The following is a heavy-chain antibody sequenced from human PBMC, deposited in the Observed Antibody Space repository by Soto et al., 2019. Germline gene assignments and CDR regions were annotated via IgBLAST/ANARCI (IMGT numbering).Heavy chain of an antibody. J-gene: IGHJ6*02. D-gene: IGHD2-15*01. V-gene: IGHV3-30-3*01. Sequence: QVQLVESGGGVVQPGRSLRLSCAASGFTFRSYAMHWVRQAPGKGLECVAVIAYDGSNKFYRDYVSGRFTISRDNSENTLYLQINRLRYEDTAVYYCARGDREDIAVVIGVRPGEYGVDVWGQGTTVTVSS. CDR3: ARGDREDIAVVIGVRPGEYGVDV. CDR1: GFTFRSYA. CDR2: IAYDGSNK.